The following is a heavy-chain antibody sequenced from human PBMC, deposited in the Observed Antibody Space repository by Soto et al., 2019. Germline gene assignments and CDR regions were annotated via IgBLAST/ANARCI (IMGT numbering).Heavy chain of an antibody. J-gene: IGHJ4*02. CDR1: GFTFSSYA. V-gene: IGHV3-23*01. CDR2: ISGSGGST. D-gene: IGHD6-19*01. Sequence: EVQLLESGGGLVQPGGSLRLSCAASGFTFSSYAMSWVRQAPGKGLEWVSAISGSGGSTYYADSVKGRFTISRDNSKNTLYLKMNSLRAEDTAVYYWAKDRIAVAGGASDYWGQGTLVTVSS. CDR3: AKDRIAVAGGASDY.